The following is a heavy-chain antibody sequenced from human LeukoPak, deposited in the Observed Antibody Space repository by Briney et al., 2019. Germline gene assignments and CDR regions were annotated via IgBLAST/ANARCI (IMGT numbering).Heavy chain of an antibody. Sequence: SVKVSCKASAYTFTGYYMHWVRQAPGQGLEWMGWINPNSGGTNYAQKFQGRVTMTRDTYISTTYMELRRQRSDDTAVSYCAAYDFGIGYYFGGQGALVTVSS. V-gene: IGHV1-2*02. J-gene: IGHJ4*02. D-gene: IGHD3-3*01. CDR3: AAYDFGIGYYF. CDR2: INPNSGGT. CDR1: AYTFTGYY.